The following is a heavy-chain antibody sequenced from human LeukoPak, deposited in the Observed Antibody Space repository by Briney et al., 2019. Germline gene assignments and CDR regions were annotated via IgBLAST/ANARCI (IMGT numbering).Heavy chain of an antibody. CDR2: ISSSGSTI. Sequence: GGSLRLSCAASGFTFSDYYMSWIRQAPGKGLEWVSYISSSGSTIYYADSVKGRFTISRDNAKNSLYLQMNSLRAEDTAVYYCARKPNYYDSSGFLDYWGQGTLVTVSS. D-gene: IGHD3-22*01. V-gene: IGHV3-11*01. CDR3: ARKPNYYDSSGFLDY. J-gene: IGHJ4*02. CDR1: GFTFSDYY.